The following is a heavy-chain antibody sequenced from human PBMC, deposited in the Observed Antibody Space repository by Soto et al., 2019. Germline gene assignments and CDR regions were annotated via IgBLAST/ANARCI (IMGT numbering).Heavy chain of an antibody. V-gene: IGHV4-38-2*01. Sequence: PSETLSLTCAVSGYSIASCYYWAWIRQPPGKGLAWIGSIYHAGSVYYNPSLNSRVTMSLDTSDKPFSLKLTSXTPSDTAVYYCARTFDYYGMDVLGQRPTVSVS. CDR1: GYSIASCYY. J-gene: IGHJ6*02. CDR3: ARTFDYYGMDV. CDR2: IYHAGSV.